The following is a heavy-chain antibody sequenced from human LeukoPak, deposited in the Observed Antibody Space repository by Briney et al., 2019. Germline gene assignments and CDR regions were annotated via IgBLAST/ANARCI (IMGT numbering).Heavy chain of an antibody. Sequence: WMGWINAGNGNIKYSQKFQGRVTITRDTSASTAYMELSSLRSEDTAVYYCAMIYYGSGSSYWGQGTLVTVSS. CDR2: INAGNGNI. V-gene: IGHV1-3*01. D-gene: IGHD3-10*01. CDR3: AMIYYGSGSSY. J-gene: IGHJ4*02.